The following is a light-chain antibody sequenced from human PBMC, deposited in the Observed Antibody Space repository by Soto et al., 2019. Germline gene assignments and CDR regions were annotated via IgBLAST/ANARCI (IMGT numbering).Light chain of an antibody. V-gene: IGLV2-14*01. Sequence: QSVLTQPASVSGSPGQSTTISCTGTSSDIGGYNYVSWYQQLPGEAPKLIIYDVSDRPSGVSTRFSGSKSGNTASLTISGLQTADEGDYNCCSFTSRHTYVFGTGTKVTVL. CDR1: SSDIGGYNY. CDR3: CSFTSRHTYV. J-gene: IGLJ1*01. CDR2: DVS.